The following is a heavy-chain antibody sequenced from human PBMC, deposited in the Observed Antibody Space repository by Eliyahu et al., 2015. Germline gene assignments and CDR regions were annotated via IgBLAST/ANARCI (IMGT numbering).Heavy chain of an antibody. CDR2: ISYDGSNK. CDR1: GXXSGXYG. Sequence: QVQLVESGGGVVQPGRSXRLXCAASGXXSGXYGXPWXRQAPGKGLEWVAVISYDGSNKYYADSVKGRFTISRDNSKNTLYLQMNSLRAEDTAVYYCAKDQYQGSDAFDIWGQGTMVTVSS. D-gene: IGHD2-2*01. J-gene: IGHJ3*02. CDR3: AKDQYQGSDAFDI. V-gene: IGHV3-30*18.